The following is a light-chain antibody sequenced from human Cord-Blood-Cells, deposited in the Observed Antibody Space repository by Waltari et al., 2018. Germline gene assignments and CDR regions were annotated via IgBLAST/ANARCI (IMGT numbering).Light chain of an antibody. Sequence: QSALTQPPSASGSPGQSVTLSCTGTSSHVGGYNSISGYQQHPGKAPKLMIYEVSKRPSGVPDRFSGSKSGNTASLTVSGLQAEDEADYYCSSYAGSNKVFGGGTKLTVL. J-gene: IGLJ3*02. CDR3: SSYAGSNKV. CDR2: EVS. CDR1: SSHVGGYNS. V-gene: IGLV2-8*01.